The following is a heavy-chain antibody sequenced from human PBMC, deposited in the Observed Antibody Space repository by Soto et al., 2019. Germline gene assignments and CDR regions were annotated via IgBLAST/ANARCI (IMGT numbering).Heavy chain of an antibody. CDR2: IYYSGST. Sequence: QVQLQESGPGLVKPSQTLSLTCTVSGGSISSGDYFWSWIRHPPGKGLEWIGYIYYSGSTYYNPSLKCRVTISVDTSKNQFSLKPSSVTAAHTAVYYCARERPDGSRLDPWGQGTLVTVSS. V-gene: IGHV4-30-4*01. D-gene: IGHD6-13*01. CDR1: GGSISSGDYF. J-gene: IGHJ5*02. CDR3: ARERPDGSRLDP.